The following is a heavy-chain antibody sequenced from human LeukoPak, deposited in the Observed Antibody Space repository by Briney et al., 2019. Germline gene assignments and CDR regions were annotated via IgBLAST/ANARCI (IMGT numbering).Heavy chain of an antibody. D-gene: IGHD6-19*01. CDR2: ISYDGSNK. Sequence: PGRSLRLSCAASGFTFSSYGMHWVRQAPGKGLEWVAVISYDGSNKYYADSVKGRFTISRDNSKNTLYLQMNSLRAEDTAVYYCVVAGIRGTPLFDYWGQGTLVTVSS. V-gene: IGHV3-30*03. CDR3: VVAGIRGTPLFDY. J-gene: IGHJ4*02. CDR1: GFTFSSYG.